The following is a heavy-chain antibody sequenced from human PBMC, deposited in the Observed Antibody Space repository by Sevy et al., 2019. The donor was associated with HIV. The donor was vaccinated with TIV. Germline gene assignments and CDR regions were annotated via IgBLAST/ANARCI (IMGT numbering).Heavy chain of an antibody. CDR2: IIPIFGTA. J-gene: IGHJ4*02. V-gene: IGHV1-69*13. Sequence: ASVKVSCKASGGTFSSYAISWVRQAPGQGLEWMGRIIPIFGTANYAQKFQGRVTITADESTGTAYMELSSLRSEDTAVYYCARDWFSYYYDSSGYSFDYWGQGTLVTVSS. CDR1: GGTFSSYA. D-gene: IGHD3-22*01. CDR3: ARDWFSYYYDSSGYSFDY.